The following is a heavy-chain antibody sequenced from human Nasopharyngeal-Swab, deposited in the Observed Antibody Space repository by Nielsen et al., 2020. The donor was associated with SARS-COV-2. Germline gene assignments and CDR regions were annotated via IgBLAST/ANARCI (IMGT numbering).Heavy chain of an antibody. CDR3: AKGTGMTYRAIDY. Sequence: GESLKISCAASGFTFSSYSMHWVRQAPGKGLEWVAAISHDGRNKNYAESVKGRFTISRDNSKNTLYLQMSSLRAEDTAVYYCAKGTGMTYRAIDYWGQGTLVTASS. D-gene: IGHD1-14*01. J-gene: IGHJ4*02. V-gene: IGHV3-30*04. CDR1: GFTFSSYS. CDR2: ISHDGRNK.